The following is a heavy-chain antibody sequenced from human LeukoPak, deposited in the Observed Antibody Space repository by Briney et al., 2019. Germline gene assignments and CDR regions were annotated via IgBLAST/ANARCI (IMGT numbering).Heavy chain of an antibody. CDR3: AKESPIAVAVTGYFQH. D-gene: IGHD6-19*01. J-gene: IGHJ1*01. CDR1: GFPFDDYA. V-gene: IGHV3-9*01. CDR2: LSWNSGTT. Sequence: GGSLRLSCAASGFPFDDYAMHWVRQGPGKGLEWVSGLSWNSGTTDYADSVKGRFTISRDNAKNSLYLQMNSLRAEDTAVYYCAKESPIAVAVTGYFQHWGQGTLVTVSS.